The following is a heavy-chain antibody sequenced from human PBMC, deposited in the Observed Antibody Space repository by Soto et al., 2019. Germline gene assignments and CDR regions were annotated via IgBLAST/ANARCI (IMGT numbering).Heavy chain of an antibody. CDR3: ARTATVTTSYYYYGMDF. V-gene: IGHV4-34*01. CDR1: GWSFSGYY. D-gene: IGHD4-17*01. J-gene: IGHJ6*02. CDR2: INHSGST. Sequence: SESLSIGCAAYGWSFSGYYWSWIRKPPGKGLEWIGEINHSGSTNYNPSLKSRVTISVDTSKNQFSLKLSSVTAADTAVYYCARTATVTTSYYYYGMDFWGQGTTVTVSS.